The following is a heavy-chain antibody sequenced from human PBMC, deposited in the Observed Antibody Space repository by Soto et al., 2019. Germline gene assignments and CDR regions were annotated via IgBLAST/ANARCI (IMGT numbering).Heavy chain of an antibody. CDR3: VRVFSRWYLDY. J-gene: IGHJ4*02. Sequence: QVQLVESGGGVVQPGRSLRLSCAASGFTFSSYAMHWVRQAPGKGLEWVAVISYDGSNKYYADSVKGRFTISRDNSKNTLYLQMNSLRAEDTAVYYCVRVFSRWYLDYWGQGTLVTVSS. V-gene: IGHV3-30-3*01. CDR1: GFTFSSYA. CDR2: ISYDGSNK. D-gene: IGHD2-15*01.